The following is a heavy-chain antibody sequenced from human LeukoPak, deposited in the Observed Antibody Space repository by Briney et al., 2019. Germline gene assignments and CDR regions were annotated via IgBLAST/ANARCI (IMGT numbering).Heavy chain of an antibody. J-gene: IGHJ4*02. CDR1: GFTFSSYW. CDR3: ARTCTSSWYFDY. Sequence: GGSLRLSCAASGFTFSSYWMSWVRQAPGRGLEWVANIKQDGSEKYYVDSVKGRFTISRDNAKNSLYLQMNSLRAEDTALYYCARTCTSSWYFDYWGQGTLVTVSS. V-gene: IGHV3-7*01. D-gene: IGHD6-13*01. CDR2: IKQDGSEK.